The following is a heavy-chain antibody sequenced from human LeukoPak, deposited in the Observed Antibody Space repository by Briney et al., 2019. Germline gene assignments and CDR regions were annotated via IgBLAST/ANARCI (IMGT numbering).Heavy chain of an antibody. CDR2: ISAYNADT. D-gene: IGHD4-23*01. CDR3: ARDLRGTVAYFDY. CDR1: GYTFTNYG. Sequence: ASVKVSCKASGYTFTNYGISWVRQAPGQGLEWMGWISAYNADTNYAPKLQGRVTVTTDTSTSTAYMELRSLRSDDTAVYYCARDLRGTVAYFDYWGQGTLVTVSS. V-gene: IGHV1-18*01. J-gene: IGHJ4*02.